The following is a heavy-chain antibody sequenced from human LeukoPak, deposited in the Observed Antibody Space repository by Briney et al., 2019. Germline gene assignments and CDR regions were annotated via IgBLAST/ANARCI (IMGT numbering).Heavy chain of an antibody. CDR3: ARGRPGATMIVVVILDY. D-gene: IGHD3-22*01. CDR2: INHSGST. CDR1: GGSFSGYY. J-gene: IGHJ4*02. Sequence: PSETLSLTCAVYGGSFSGYYWSWIRQPPGKGLEWIGEINHSGSTNYNPSLKSRVTISVDTSKNQFSLKLSSVTAADTAVYYCARGRPGATMIVVVILDYWGQGTLVTVSS. V-gene: IGHV4-34*01.